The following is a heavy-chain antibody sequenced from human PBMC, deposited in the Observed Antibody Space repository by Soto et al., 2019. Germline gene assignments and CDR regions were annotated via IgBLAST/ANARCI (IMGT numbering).Heavy chain of an antibody. CDR2: INAGNGNT. D-gene: IGHD2-21*02. J-gene: IGHJ6*02. Sequence: QVQLVQSGAEVKKPGASVKVSCKASGYTFSSYAMPWVRQAPGQRLEWMGWINAGNGNTTYSQKFQGRVTITRDTSASTAYMELSSLRSEDTAVYYCASEYCGGDCYSAARYGMDVWGQGTTVTVSS. CDR1: GYTFSSYA. CDR3: ASEYCGGDCYSAARYGMDV. V-gene: IGHV1-3*01.